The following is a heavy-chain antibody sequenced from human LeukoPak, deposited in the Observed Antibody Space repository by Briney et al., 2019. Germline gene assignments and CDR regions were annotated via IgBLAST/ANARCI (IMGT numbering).Heavy chain of an antibody. D-gene: IGHD2-15*01. CDR2: ISSSSSYI. V-gene: IGHV3-21*01. J-gene: IGHJ6*04. CDR3: WVVAASYGMGV. CDR1: GFTFSSYS. Sequence: GGSLRLSCAASGFTFSSYSMNWVRQAPGKGLEWVSSISSSSSYIYYADSVKGRFTISRDNAKNSLYLQMNSLRAEDTAVYYCWVVAASYGMGVWGKGTTVTVSS.